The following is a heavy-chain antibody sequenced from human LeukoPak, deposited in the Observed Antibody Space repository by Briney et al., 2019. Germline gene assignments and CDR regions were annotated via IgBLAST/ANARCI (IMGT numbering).Heavy chain of an antibody. V-gene: IGHV5-51*01. Sequence: GESPKISCKGSGYSFTSYWIGWVRQMPGKGLEWMGIIYPGDSDTRYSPSFQGQVTISADKSISTAYLQWSSLKASDTAMYYCARQHPCDIVVVPAAKGCYYMDVWGKGTTVTVSS. CDR3: ARQHPCDIVVVPAAKGCYYMDV. D-gene: IGHD2-2*01. CDR2: IYPGDSDT. J-gene: IGHJ6*03. CDR1: GYSFTSYW.